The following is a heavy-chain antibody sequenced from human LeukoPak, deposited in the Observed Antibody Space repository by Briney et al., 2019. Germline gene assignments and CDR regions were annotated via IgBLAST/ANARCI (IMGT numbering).Heavy chain of an antibody. CDR2: IYYSGST. V-gene: IGHV4-59*01. CDR1: GGSISSYY. Sequence: PSETLSLTCTVSGGSISSYYWSWIRQPPGKGLEWIGYIYYSGSTNYNPSLKSRVTISVDTSKNQFSLKLSSVTAADTAVYYCARGRTNWNYGIDPWGQGTLVTVSS. CDR3: ARGRTNWNYGIDP. J-gene: IGHJ5*02. D-gene: IGHD1-7*01.